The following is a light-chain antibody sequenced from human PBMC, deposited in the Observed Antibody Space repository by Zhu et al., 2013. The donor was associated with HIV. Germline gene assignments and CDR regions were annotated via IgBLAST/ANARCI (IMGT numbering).Light chain of an antibody. Sequence: EILLTQSPGTLSLSPGERATLSCRASQSVSSNYLAWYQVKPGQAPRLLIYGASSRATGVPARFSGSGSGTDFTLTISSLEPEDFALYYCQQRSNWPLTFGGGTKVEIK. V-gene: IGKV3D-20*02. CDR2: GAS. CDR3: QQRSNWPLT. J-gene: IGKJ4*01. CDR1: QSVSSNY.